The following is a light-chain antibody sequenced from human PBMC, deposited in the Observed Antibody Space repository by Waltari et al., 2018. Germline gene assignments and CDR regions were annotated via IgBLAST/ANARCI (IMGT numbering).Light chain of an antibody. CDR2: EVF. J-gene: IGLJ1*01. CDR1: TSYVGSFVL. CDR3: CSYAGRGTYV. Sequence: QSALTQPASVSGTPGPSVTLSCTGTTSYVGSFVLVSWYQQHPGEAPKLLICEVFKRPPDISSRFSGSKSGSTASLTISGLQPEDEADYYCCSYAGRGTYVFGSGTKVTVL. V-gene: IGLV2-23*02.